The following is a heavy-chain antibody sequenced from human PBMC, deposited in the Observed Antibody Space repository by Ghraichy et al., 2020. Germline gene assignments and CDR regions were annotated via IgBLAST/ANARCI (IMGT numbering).Heavy chain of an antibody. CDR2: INSDGSST. CDR3: ASLIAAPPRDY. Sequence: GGSLRLSCAASGFTFSSYWMHWVRQAPGKGLVWVSRINSDGSSTSYADSVKGRFTISRDNAKNTLYLQMNSLRAEDTAVYYCASLIAAPPRDYWGQGTLVTVSS. D-gene: IGHD6-6*01. J-gene: IGHJ4*02. V-gene: IGHV3-74*01. CDR1: GFTFSSYW.